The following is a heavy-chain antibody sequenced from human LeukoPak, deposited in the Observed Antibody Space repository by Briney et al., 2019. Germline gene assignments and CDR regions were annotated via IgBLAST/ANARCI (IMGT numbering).Heavy chain of an antibody. Sequence: ASVKVSCKASGYTFTGYYMHWVRQAPGQGLERMGWINPNSGGTNYAQKFQGRVTMTRDTSISTAYMELSSLRSEDMAVYYCARRLTDDAFDIWGQGTMVTVSS. CDR2: INPNSGGT. V-gene: IGHV1-2*02. J-gene: IGHJ3*02. CDR1: GYTFTGYY. CDR3: ARRLTDDAFDI. D-gene: IGHD6-19*01.